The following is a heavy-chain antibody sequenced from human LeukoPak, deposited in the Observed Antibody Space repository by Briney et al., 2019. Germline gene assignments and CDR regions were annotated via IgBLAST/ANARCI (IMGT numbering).Heavy chain of an antibody. J-gene: IGHJ3*02. CDR3: AKDKRDSSGYYYAFDI. D-gene: IGHD3-22*01. CDR2: ISYDGSNK. V-gene: IGHV3-30*18. CDR1: GFTFSSYG. Sequence: PGRSLRLSCAASGFTFSSYGMHWVRQAPGKGLEWVAVISYDGSNKYFADSVKGRFTISRDNSKNTLYLQMNSLRAEDTAVYYCAKDKRDSSGYYYAFDIWGQGTMATVSS.